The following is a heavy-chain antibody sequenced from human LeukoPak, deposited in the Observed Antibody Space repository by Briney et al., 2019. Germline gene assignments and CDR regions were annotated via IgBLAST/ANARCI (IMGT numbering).Heavy chain of an antibody. CDR1: GGSFSGYY. CDR2: INHSGST. D-gene: IGHD3-9*01. V-gene: IGHV4-34*01. Sequence: PSETLSLTCAVYGGSFSGYYWSWIRQPPGKGLEWIGEINHSGSTNYNPSLKSRVTISVDTSKNQFSLKLSSVTAADTAVYYCAGAPSYYDILTGYYNRSPYYFDYWGQGTLVTVSS. CDR3: AGAPSYYDILTGYYNRSPYYFDY. J-gene: IGHJ4*02.